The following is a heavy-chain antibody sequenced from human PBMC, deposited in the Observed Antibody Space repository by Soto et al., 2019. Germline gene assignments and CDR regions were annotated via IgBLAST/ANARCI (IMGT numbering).Heavy chain of an antibody. V-gene: IGHV3-7*03. D-gene: IGHD3-16*01. CDR2: IKQDGSEK. Sequence: PGGSLRLSCAASGFTFSSYWMSWVRQAPGKGLEWVANIKQDGSEKYYVDSVKGRFTISRDNAKNSLYLQMNSLRAEDTAVYYCARDDKGDYYYGMDVWGQGTTVTVS. J-gene: IGHJ6*02. CDR1: GFTFSSYW. CDR3: ARDDKGDYYYGMDV.